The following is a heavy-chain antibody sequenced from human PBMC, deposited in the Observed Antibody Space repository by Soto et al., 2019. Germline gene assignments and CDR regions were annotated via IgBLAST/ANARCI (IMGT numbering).Heavy chain of an antibody. CDR3: AKSGYYYDSSGYYYWNYFDY. CDR1: GFTFSSYA. Sequence: GESLKISCAASGFTFSSYAMSWVRQAPGKGLEWVSAISGSGGSTYYADSVKGRFTISRDNSKNTLYLQMNSLRAEDTAVYYCAKSGYYYDSSGYYYWNYFDYWGQGTLVTVSS. V-gene: IGHV3-23*01. J-gene: IGHJ4*02. D-gene: IGHD3-22*01. CDR2: ISGSGGST.